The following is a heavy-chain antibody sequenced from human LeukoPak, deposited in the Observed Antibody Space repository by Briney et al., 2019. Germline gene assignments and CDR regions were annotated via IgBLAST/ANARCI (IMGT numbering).Heavy chain of an antibody. V-gene: IGHV1-3*01. CDR1: GYTFTSYA. CDR3: ARWGPMTTVTPWDY. D-gene: IGHD4-17*01. Sequence: ASVKVSCKASGYTFTSYAMHWVRQAPGQRLEWMGWINAGNGNTKYSQKFQGRVTITRDTSASTAYMELSSLRSEDMAVYYCARWGPMTTVTPWDYWGQGTLVTVSS. J-gene: IGHJ4*02. CDR2: INAGNGNT.